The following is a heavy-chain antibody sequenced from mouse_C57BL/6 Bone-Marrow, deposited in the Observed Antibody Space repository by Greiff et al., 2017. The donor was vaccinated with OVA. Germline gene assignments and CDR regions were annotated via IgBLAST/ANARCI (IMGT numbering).Heavy chain of an antibody. V-gene: IGHV1-69*01. Sequence: QVQLQQSGAELVMPGASVKLSCKASGYTFTSYWMHWVKQRPGQGLEWIGEIDPSDSYTNYNQKFKGKSTLTVDKSSSTAYMQLSSLTSEDSAVYYCAREGGSLFAYWGQGTLVTVSA. J-gene: IGHJ3*01. CDR3: AREGGSLFAY. CDR2: IDPSDSYT. CDR1: GYTFTSYW.